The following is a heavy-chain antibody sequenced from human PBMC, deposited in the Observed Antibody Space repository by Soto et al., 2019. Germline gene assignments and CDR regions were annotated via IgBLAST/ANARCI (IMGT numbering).Heavy chain of an antibody. V-gene: IGHV3-30*18. CDR1: GFSFSNYG. Sequence: GGSLRLSCAASGFSFSNYGMHWVRQTPGKGLEWVAGISYDGSNKYYVDSMKGRLTISRDNSKNTLDLQMNSLRAEDTAVYYCAKDTYYHDSSGYYVFDYWGPGTLVTVSS. D-gene: IGHD3-22*01. CDR2: ISYDGSNK. J-gene: IGHJ4*02. CDR3: AKDTYYHDSSGYYVFDY.